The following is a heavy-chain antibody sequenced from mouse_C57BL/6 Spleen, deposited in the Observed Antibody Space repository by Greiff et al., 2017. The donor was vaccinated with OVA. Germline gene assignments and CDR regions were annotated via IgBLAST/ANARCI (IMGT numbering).Heavy chain of an antibody. CDR1: GYTFTSYG. V-gene: IGHV1-81*01. Sequence: QVQLQQSGAELARPGASVKLSCKASGYTFTSYGISWVKQRTGQGLEWIGEIYPRSGNTYYNEKFKGKATLTADKSSSTAYMELRSLTSEDSAVYFCARYFDYGSSYFYYFDYWGQGTTLTVSS. CDR3: ARYFDYGSSYFYYFDY. D-gene: IGHD1-1*01. CDR2: IYPRSGNT. J-gene: IGHJ2*01.